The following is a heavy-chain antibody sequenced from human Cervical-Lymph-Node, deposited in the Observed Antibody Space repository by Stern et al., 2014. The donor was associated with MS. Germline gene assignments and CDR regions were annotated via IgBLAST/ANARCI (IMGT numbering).Heavy chain of an antibody. CDR3: ARVNGGNSDWFDP. D-gene: IGHD4-23*01. Sequence: VQLVEYGAEVKKPGESLKISCKASGYMFASHWIGWVRQMTGEGLEWMGVIDPGDSNTIYSPSSQGQVTISVDKSTSTAYLQWSSLKASDTAMYYCARVNGGNSDWFDPWGQGTLVTVSS. V-gene: IGHV5-51*01. J-gene: IGHJ5*02. CDR1: GYMFASHW. CDR2: IDPGDSNT.